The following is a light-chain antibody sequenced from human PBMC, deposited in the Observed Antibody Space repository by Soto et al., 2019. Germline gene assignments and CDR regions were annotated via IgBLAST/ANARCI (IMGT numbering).Light chain of an antibody. CDR2: GTS. V-gene: IGKV1-39*01. J-gene: IGKJ2*01. CDR3: QQSYTTANT. CDR1: QSISDY. Sequence: DIQMTQFPSSLSASVGDRVTITCRASQSISDYLNWYQKKPGKAPKLLIYGTSYLQSEVPSRFSGRGSGTDFTLTISSLQLEDFANSFCQQSYTTANTFGQGTRLEIK.